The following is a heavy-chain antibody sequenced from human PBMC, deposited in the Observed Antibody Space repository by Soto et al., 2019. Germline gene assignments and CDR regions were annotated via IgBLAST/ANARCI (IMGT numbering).Heavy chain of an antibody. CDR3: ARGDYFWIGYFDY. J-gene: IGHJ4*02. V-gene: IGHV3-53*02. D-gene: IGHD3-3*01. Sequence: EVQLVETGGGLIQPGGSLRLSCAASGFAVSSNYMSWVRQAPGKGLEWVSVIYSGGSTYYADSVKGRFTISRDNSKNTLYLQMNSLRAEDTAVYYCARGDYFWIGYFDYWGQGTLVTVSS. CDR1: GFAVSSNY. CDR2: IYSGGST.